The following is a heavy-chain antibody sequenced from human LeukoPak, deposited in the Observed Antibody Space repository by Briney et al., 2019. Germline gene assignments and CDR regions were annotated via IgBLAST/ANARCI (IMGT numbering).Heavy chain of an antibody. J-gene: IGHJ5*02. CDR1: GGSISSYY. D-gene: IGHD3-10*01. V-gene: IGHV4-59*01. Sequence: SETLSLTCTVSGGSISSYYWSWIRQPPGKGLEWIGYIYYSGSTNYNPSLKSRVTISVDTSKNQFSLKLSSVTAADTAVYYCATEGTRDPNWFDPWGPGTLVTVSS. CDR2: IYYSGST. CDR3: ATEGTRDPNWFDP.